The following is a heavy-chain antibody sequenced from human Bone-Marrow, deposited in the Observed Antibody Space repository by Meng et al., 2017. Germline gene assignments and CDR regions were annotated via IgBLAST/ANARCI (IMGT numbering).Heavy chain of an antibody. CDR2: INPKSGDT. CDR3: ARDEDISAAGKLFGAY. CDR1: GYTFPDYW. V-gene: IGHV1-2*06. D-gene: IGHD6-13*01. Sequence: ASVKVSCKASGYTFPDYWLHWVRRAPGQGLEWMGRINPKSGDTHYAQRFQGRVTMTGDTSISTAYMELSGLRSDDTAMYYCARDEDISAAGKLFGAYWGQGTLVTFDS. J-gene: IGHJ4*01.